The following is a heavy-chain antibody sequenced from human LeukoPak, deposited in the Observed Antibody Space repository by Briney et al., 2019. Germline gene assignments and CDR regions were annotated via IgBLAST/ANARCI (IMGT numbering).Heavy chain of an antibody. CDR1: GGSISSSSYY. CDR3: ARDGGVEDGYMDY. V-gene: IGHV4-39*07. D-gene: IGHD3-16*01. J-gene: IGHJ4*02. Sequence: PSETLSLTCTVSGGSISSSSYYWGWIRQPPGKGLEWIRSIYYSGSTYYNPSLKSRVTISVDTSKNQFSLKLSSVTAADTAVYYCARDGGVEDGYMDYWGQGTLATVSS. CDR2: IYYSGST.